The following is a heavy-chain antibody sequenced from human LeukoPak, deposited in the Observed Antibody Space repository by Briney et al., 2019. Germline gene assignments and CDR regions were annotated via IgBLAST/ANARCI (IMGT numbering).Heavy chain of an antibody. V-gene: IGHV3-23*01. Sequence: GGSLRLSCAAPGFTFDTYGMSWVRQAPGKGLEWVSSISGSGNYMYYKDSVKGRFTISRDNSKNTLLLQMNSLRAEDSAVYYCAKGGHPAVVTTRFDSWGQGTLVTVSS. J-gene: IGHJ5*01. D-gene: IGHD2-21*02. CDR2: ISGSGNYM. CDR3: AKGGHPAVVTTRFDS. CDR1: GFTFDTYG.